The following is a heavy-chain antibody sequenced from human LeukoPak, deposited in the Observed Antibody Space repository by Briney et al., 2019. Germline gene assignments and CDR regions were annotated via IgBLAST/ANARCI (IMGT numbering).Heavy chain of an antibody. CDR1: GFSFGDHA. V-gene: IGHV3-49*04. D-gene: IGHD3-9*01. J-gene: IGHJ6*02. CDR2: IRSEAYGQTT. Sequence: GSLRLSCTASGFSFGDHAMTWVRQAPGKGLEWVSFIRSEAYGQTTEYAASVKDGFTISRDNSKGIVYLQMNSLKTEDTAKYYCARGPIYLWIYYGMDVWGQGTTVIVSS. CDR3: ARGPIYLWIYYGMDV.